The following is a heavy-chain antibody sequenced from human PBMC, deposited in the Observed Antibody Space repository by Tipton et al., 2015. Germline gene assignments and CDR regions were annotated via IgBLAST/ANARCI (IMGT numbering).Heavy chain of an antibody. J-gene: IGHJ4*02. CDR3: ARARGRHGGLFDS. Sequence: TLSLTCTVSGGSLSSGSYYWSWIRQPPGKGLEWIGYIQYSGSTNYNPSLKSRVTISVDTSKTQFSLKMSSVTASDTAVYYCARARGRHGGLFDSWGQGILVTVSS. CDR1: GGSLSSGSYY. CDR2: IQYSGST. D-gene: IGHD4-23*01. V-gene: IGHV4-61*01.